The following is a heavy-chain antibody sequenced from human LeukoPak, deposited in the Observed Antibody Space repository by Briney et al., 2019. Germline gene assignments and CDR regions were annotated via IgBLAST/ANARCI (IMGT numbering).Heavy chain of an antibody. V-gene: IGHV4-30-4*01. J-gene: IGHJ3*02. Sequence: PSETLSLTCTVSGGSISSGDYYWSWIRQPPGKGLEWIGYIYYSGSTYYNPSLKSRVTISVDTSKNQFSLKLSSVTAADTAVYYCARTIFPEYYYDSSGLTLSNAFDIWGQGTMVAVSS. D-gene: IGHD3-22*01. CDR1: GGSISSGDYY. CDR2: IYYSGST. CDR3: ARTIFPEYYYDSSGLTLSNAFDI.